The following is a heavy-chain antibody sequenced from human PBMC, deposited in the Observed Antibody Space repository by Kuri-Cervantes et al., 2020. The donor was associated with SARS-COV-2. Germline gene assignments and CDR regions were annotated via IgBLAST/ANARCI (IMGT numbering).Heavy chain of an antibody. Sequence: GESLKISCAASGFTFNNYAMHWVRQTPGEWLEWVAITSYDGTSKYYADSVKGRFTISRDNSKNTLYLQMNNLRGDDTAVYFCARGRVGVQDFWGQGTLVTVSS. J-gene: IGHJ4*02. CDR2: TSYDGTSK. D-gene: IGHD2-21*01. CDR3: ARGRVGVQDF. V-gene: IGHV3-30-3*01. CDR1: GFTFNNYA.